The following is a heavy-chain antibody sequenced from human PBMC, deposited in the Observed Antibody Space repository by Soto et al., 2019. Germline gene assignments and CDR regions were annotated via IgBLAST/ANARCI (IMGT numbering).Heavy chain of an antibody. CDR3: AVPRGFSGYYV. D-gene: IGHD3-22*01. Sequence: QVQLQESGPGLVKPSQTLSLTCTVSGGSISSGGYYWSWIRQHPGKVLEWIGYIYYSGSTYYNPSLKSRVTISVDTSKTHFSLKLSSVTAADTAVYYCAVPRGFSGYYVWGQGTLVTVSS. V-gene: IGHV4-31*03. CDR2: IYYSGST. CDR1: GGSISSGGYY. J-gene: IGHJ4*02.